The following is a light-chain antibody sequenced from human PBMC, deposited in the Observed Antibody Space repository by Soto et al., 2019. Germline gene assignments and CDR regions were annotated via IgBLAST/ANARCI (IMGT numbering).Light chain of an antibody. Sequence: EIVLTQSPATLSLSPGERATLSCRASQSVSIYLAWYQQKPGQAPRLLIYGASNRATGIPDRFSGSGSGTDFTLTLSRLEPEDFAVYYCQQYGSSGTFGQGAKVDIK. CDR3: QQYGSSGT. J-gene: IGKJ1*01. V-gene: IGKV3-20*01. CDR2: GAS. CDR1: QSVSIY.